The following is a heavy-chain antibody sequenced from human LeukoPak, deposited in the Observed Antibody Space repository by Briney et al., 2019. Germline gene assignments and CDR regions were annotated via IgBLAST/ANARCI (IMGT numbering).Heavy chain of an antibody. J-gene: IGHJ6*03. V-gene: IGHV4-39*01. CDR3: VRQPRGYSYGLRYFYYMDV. D-gene: IGHD5-18*01. Sequence: SETLSLTCTVSGGSISTTSYCWGWVRLSPGKGLEWIGTIYHSGSTYYDPSLKGRVTISVDTSKNVFSLKLSSVTAADTAVYYCVRQPRGYSYGLRYFYYMDVWSRGTTVPVSS. CDR2: IYHSGST. CDR1: GGSISTTSYC.